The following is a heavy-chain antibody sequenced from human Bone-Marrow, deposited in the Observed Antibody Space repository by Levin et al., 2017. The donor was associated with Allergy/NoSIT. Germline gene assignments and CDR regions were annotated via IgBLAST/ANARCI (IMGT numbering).Heavy chain of an antibody. D-gene: IGHD3-22*01. CDR2: ITSSGDST. CDR3: ARDPARGYYDSSGYSGDH. J-gene: IGHJ4*02. CDR1: GFTFRHYT. Sequence: PGGSLRLSCAASGFTFRHYTMNWVRQAPGKGLEWVSYITSSGDSTYYADSVKGRFTISRDNAKNSLYLQLNRLRDEDTAMYYCARDPARGYYDSSGYSGDHWGQGTLVTVSS. V-gene: IGHV3-48*02.